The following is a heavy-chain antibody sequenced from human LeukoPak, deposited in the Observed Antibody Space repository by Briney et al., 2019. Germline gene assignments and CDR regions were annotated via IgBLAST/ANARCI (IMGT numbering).Heavy chain of an antibody. CDR1: GIVFSDYA. CDR2: ISGRGEDT. CDR3: AKGGHFSFFDV. V-gene: IGHV3-23*01. J-gene: IGHJ2*01. Sequence: GGSLRLSCTAPGIVFSDYAMTWVRQAPGKGLAWVSTISGRGEDTFYADSVEGRFTASRDNSENTHYLQMNSLSLEDTALYYCAKGGHFSFFDVWGRGTLVTVSS.